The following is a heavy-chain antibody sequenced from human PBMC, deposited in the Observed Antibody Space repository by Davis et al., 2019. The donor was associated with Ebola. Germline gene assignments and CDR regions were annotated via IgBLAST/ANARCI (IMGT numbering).Heavy chain of an antibody. J-gene: IGHJ4*02. CDR2: ISGHSGHT. D-gene: IGHD2-15*01. V-gene: IGHV1-18*04. CDR3: AREPQPLGGSCYSLGCYFDF. CDR1: GYTFTSYG. Sequence: ASVKVSCKASGYTFTSYGFSWVRQAPGQGLEWVGWISGHSGHTNYAQKFQGRVTMTSDTSTSTAYMELRTLGSDDTAVYYCAREPQPLGGSCYSLGCYFDFWGQGTLVTVSS.